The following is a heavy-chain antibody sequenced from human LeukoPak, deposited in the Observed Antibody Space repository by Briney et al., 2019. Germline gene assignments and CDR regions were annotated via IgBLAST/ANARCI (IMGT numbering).Heavy chain of an antibody. J-gene: IGHJ6*03. Sequence: PSETLSLTCTVSGGSISSSSHYWGWIRQPPGKGLEWIGSMYYRGSTYHNPSLKSRVTISVDTSKNQFSLRLSSVTAADTAVYYCARVPSYLNYYYYMDVWGKGTTVTVSS. CDR3: ARVPSYLNYYYYMDV. D-gene: IGHD2-21*01. V-gene: IGHV4-39*07. CDR2: MYYRGST. CDR1: GGSISSSSHY.